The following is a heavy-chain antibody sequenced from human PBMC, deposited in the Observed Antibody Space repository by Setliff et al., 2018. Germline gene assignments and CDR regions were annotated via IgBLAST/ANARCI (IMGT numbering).Heavy chain of an antibody. CDR1: EFTLSTYW. Sequence: GGSLRLSCAASEFTLSTYWIHWVRQAPRKGLVWVSRINSDGSTTTYADSVKGRFTISRDNAKNSLFLQMNSLRAEDTALYYCAKFVGYTYGYDYWAQGTLVTVSS. CDR3: AKFVGYTYGYDY. V-gene: IGHV3-74*01. J-gene: IGHJ4*02. D-gene: IGHD5-18*01. CDR2: INSDGSTT.